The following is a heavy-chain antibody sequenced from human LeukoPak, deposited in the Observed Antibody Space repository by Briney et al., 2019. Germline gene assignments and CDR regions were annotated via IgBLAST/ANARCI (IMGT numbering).Heavy chain of an antibody. CDR3: AGGQNLDWLSNYFDS. Sequence: SETLSLTCTVSGGSISSSLYYWGWIRQPPGKGLEWIGSIYYGANTYYNPSLKSRLTISVDTSKNHLSLKLRSVTAADTALYCWAGGQNLDWLSNYFDSWGQGSLVIVSS. CDR2: IYYGANT. D-gene: IGHD3/OR15-3a*01. J-gene: IGHJ4*02. V-gene: IGHV4-39*01. CDR1: GGSISSSLYY.